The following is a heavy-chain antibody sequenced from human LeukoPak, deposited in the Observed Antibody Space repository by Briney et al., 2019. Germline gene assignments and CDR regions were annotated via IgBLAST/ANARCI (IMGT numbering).Heavy chain of an antibody. D-gene: IGHD6-13*01. V-gene: IGHV3-30-3*01. Sequence: GGSLRLSCAASGFTFSKYPMHWVRQAPGKGLEWVAVISYDVGSNTYYADSVKGRFTISRDNSKNTLYLQMHSLRAEDTAVYYCVKDYSTIAAAANPLFDYWGQGALVTVSS. CDR3: VKDYSTIAAAANPLFDY. J-gene: IGHJ4*02. CDR2: ISYDVGSNT. CDR1: GFTFSKYP.